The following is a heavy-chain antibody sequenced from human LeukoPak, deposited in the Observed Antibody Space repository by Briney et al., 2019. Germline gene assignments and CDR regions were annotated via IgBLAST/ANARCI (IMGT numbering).Heavy chain of an antibody. J-gene: IGHJ4*02. CDR1: GGSISSYD. V-gene: IGHV4-59*08. D-gene: IGHD1-26*01. CDR2: IYYGGST. CDR3: ARHLGGSSLCDY. Sequence: SETLSLTCTVSGGSISSYDWSWIRQPPGKGLEWVGYIYYGGSTSYNPSLKSRVTISVDTSKNQFSLKLSSVTAAETAVYYCARHLGGSSLCDYWGQGTLVTVSS.